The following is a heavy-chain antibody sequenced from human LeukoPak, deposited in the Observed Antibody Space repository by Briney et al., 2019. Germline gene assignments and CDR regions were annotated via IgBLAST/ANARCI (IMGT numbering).Heavy chain of an antibody. Sequence: GGSLRLSCAVSGFIFGSYNMNWVRQAPGKGLEYVSAISSNGGSTYYANSVKGRFTISRDNSKNTLYLQMGSLRAEDMAVYYCARGQDIVVVPATRLGDNWFDPWGQGTLVTVSS. D-gene: IGHD2-2*01. CDR1: GFIFGSYN. CDR2: ISSNGGST. V-gene: IGHV3-64*01. CDR3: ARGQDIVVVPATRLGDNWFDP. J-gene: IGHJ5*02.